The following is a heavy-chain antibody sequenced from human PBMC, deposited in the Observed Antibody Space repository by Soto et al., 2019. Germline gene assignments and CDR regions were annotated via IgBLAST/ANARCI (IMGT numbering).Heavy chain of an antibody. V-gene: IGHV1-18*01. CDR3: ARGGVRGGITLSRDYYGMDV. CDR1: GYTFTSYG. Sequence: ASVKVSCKASGYTFTSYGISWVRQAPGQGLEWMGWISAYNGNTNYAQKLQGRVTMTTDTSTSTAYMELRSLRSDDTAVYYCARGGVRGGITLSRDYYGMDVWGQGTTVTVPS. J-gene: IGHJ6*02. CDR2: ISAYNGNT. D-gene: IGHD3-10*01.